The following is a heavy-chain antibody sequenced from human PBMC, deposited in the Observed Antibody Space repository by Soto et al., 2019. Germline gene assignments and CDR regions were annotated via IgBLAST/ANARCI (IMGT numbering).Heavy chain of an antibody. CDR3: VRSMIIVVRLIGLDY. CDR2: ISYDGSNK. Sequence: LRLSCGASGFTFRSYAMHWVRQTPGKGLEWVAVISYDGSNKHYADSVKGRFSISRDNAKNMLYLQMDSLSSEDTAVYYCVRSMIIVVRLIGLDYWGQGTLVTAPQ. V-gene: IGHV3-30-3*01. J-gene: IGHJ4*02. D-gene: IGHD3-22*01. CDR1: GFTFRSYA.